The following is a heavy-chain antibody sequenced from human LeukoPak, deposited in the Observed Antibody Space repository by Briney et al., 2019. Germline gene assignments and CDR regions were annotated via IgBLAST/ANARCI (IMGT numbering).Heavy chain of an antibody. CDR1: GFTVSSNY. CDR3: AREVAELRGGLHYYYGMDV. CDR2: IYSGGNT. Sequence: PGGSLRLSCAASGFTVSSNYMSWVRQAPGKGLEWVSVIYSGGNTYYADSVKGRFTISRDNSKNTLYLQMNSLRAEDTAVYYCAREVAELRGGLHYYYGMDVWGQGTTVTVPS. V-gene: IGHV3-66*01. J-gene: IGHJ6*02. D-gene: IGHD1-14*01.